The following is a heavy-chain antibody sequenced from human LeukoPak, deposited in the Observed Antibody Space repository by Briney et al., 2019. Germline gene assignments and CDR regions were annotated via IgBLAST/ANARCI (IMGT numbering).Heavy chain of an antibody. D-gene: IGHD2-21*02. V-gene: IGHV3-48*01. Sequence: GGSLRLSCEAAGFDFSDYAMTWVRQIPGKGLEWLAYISTKSDAIYYADSVKGRFTISRDNEKTSVFLQMSSLRAEDTAVYYCATLRRYCGGDCYSALDYWGQGTLVTVSS. CDR2: ISTKSDAI. CDR3: ATLRRYCGGDCYSALDY. J-gene: IGHJ4*02. CDR1: GFDFSDYA.